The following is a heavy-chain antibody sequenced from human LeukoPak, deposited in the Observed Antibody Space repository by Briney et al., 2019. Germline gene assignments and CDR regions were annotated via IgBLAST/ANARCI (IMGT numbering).Heavy chain of an antibody. J-gene: IGHJ5*02. CDR2: ISGSGDST. CDR1: GLNLSSYG. D-gene: IGHD3-3*01. CDR3: AKRSFWGGFSNWFDP. V-gene: IGHV3-23*01. Sequence: PGGSLRLSCAPSGLNLSSYGMSGAPPAPGRGLEWVLDISGSGDSTYYAHSVKGRFTISRDNSKNTLILQINSLRAEDTAVYYCAKRSFWGGFSNWFDPWGQGTLVTVSS.